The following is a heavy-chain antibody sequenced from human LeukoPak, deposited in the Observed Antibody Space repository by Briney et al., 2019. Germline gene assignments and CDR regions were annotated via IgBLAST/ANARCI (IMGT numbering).Heavy chain of an antibody. J-gene: IGHJ4*02. CDR2: IYHSGST. V-gene: IGHV4-38-2*01. CDR1: GYSISSGYY. Sequence: SETLSLTCAVSGYSISSGYYWGWIRQPPGKGLEWIGSIYHSGSTYYNPSLKSRVTISVDTSKNQFSLKLSSVSAADTAVYYCASGGAVVVAATHFDNWGQGTLVTVSS. CDR3: ASGGAVVVAATHFDN. D-gene: IGHD2-15*01.